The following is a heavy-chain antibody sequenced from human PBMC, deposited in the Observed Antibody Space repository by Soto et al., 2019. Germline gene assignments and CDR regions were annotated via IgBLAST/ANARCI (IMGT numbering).Heavy chain of an antibody. CDR3: ARVVGGRSWNFFAH. CDR1: GGSVSGGSDS. D-gene: IGHD6-13*01. V-gene: IGHV4-61*01. CDR2: IYDSGST. Sequence: SETLSLTCTVSGGSVSGGSDSWSWIRQPPGKGLEWIGYIYDSGSTNYNPSLKSRLTISLDTSKNQFSLTLSSVTAADTAVYYCARVVGGRSWNFFAHCGQGTLVTVYS. J-gene: IGHJ4*02.